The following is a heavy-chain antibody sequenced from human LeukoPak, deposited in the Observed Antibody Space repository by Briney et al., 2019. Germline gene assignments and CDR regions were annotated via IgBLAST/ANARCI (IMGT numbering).Heavy chain of an antibody. CDR2: ISSSSSTI. CDR1: GFTFSSYS. D-gene: IGHD2-15*01. J-gene: IGHJ5*02. CDR3: ARGGYCSGGSCYSKINWFDP. Sequence: GGFLRLSCAASGFTFSSYSMNWVRQAPGKGLEWVSYISSSSSTIYYADSVKGRFTISRDNAKNSLYLQMNSLRAEDTAVYYCARGGYCSGGSCYSKINWFDPWGQGTLVTVSS. V-gene: IGHV3-48*01.